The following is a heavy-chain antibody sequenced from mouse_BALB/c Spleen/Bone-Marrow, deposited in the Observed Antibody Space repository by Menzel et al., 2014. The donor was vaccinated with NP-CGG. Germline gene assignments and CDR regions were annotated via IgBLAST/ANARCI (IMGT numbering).Heavy chain of an antibody. V-gene: IGHV1-4*01. D-gene: IGHD3-3*01. J-gene: IGHJ3*01. CDR3: VRGALWSFFTY. CDR1: GYTFTYYT. Sequence: QVQLQQSGAELARPGASVRMSCRASGYTFTYYTMYWVKQRPGQGLEWIGYINPTSNYTHYNQKFKDKATLTADTSSNTAYMQLSSLTSEDSAVYYCVRGALWSFFTYWGQGTLVTVSA. CDR2: INPTSNYT.